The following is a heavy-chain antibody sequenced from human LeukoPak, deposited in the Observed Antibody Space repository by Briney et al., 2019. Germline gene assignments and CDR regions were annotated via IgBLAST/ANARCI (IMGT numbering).Heavy chain of an antibody. CDR1: GYSFTSYW. CDR3: ARHLVGARGFDAFDI. V-gene: IGHV5-51*01. J-gene: IGHJ3*02. CDR2: IYPGDSDT. D-gene: IGHD1-26*01. Sequence: GESLKISCKGSGYSFTSYWIGWVRQMPGKGLEWMGIIYPGDSDTRYSPSFQGQVTISADKSISTAYLQWSSLKASDTAMDYCARHLVGARGFDAFDIWGQGTMVTVSS.